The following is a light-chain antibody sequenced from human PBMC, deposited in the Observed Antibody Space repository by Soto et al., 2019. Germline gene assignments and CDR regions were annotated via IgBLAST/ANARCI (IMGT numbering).Light chain of an antibody. V-gene: IGKV3-11*01. J-gene: IGKJ2*01. CDR1: QSVSSY. CDR2: DAS. Sequence: ETVLTQSPATLSLSPGERATLSCRASQSVSSYLAWYQQKPGQAPRLLIYDASNRATGIPARFSGSGSGKDFPLTISSLEPEDFAVYYCQQRSNWPPYTFGQGTKLEIK. CDR3: QQRSNWPPYT.